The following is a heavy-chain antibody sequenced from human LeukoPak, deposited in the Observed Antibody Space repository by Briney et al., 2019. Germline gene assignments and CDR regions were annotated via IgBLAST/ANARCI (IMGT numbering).Heavy chain of an antibody. J-gene: IGHJ4*02. CDR1: GGTFSSYA. CDR2: IIPIFGTA. CDR3: AQWDYGDYYYFDY. D-gene: IGHD4-17*01. V-gene: IGHV1-69*06. Sequence: GASVKVSCKASGGTFSSYAISWERQAPGQGLEWMGGIIPIFGTANYAQKFQGRVTITADKSTSTAYMELSSLRSEDTAVYYCAQWDYGDYYYFDYWGQGTLVTVSS.